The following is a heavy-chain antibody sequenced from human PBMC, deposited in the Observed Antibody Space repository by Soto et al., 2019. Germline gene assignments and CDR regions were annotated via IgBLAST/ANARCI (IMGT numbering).Heavy chain of an antibody. CDR3: ARESGNYPSDY. J-gene: IGHJ4*02. D-gene: IGHD1-26*01. CDR2: IWYDGSNK. V-gene: IGHV3-33*01. CDR1: GFTFSSHG. Sequence: QVQLVESGGGVVQPGRSLRLSCAASGFTFSSHGMHWVRQAPGKGLEWVAAIWYDGSNKYYADSVKGRFTISRDNSKNTLYLQMNSLRAEDTAVYYCARESGNYPSDYWGQGTLVTVSS.